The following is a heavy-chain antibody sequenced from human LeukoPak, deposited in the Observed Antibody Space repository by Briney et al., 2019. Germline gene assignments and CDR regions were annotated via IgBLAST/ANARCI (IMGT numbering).Heavy chain of an antibody. J-gene: IGHJ4*02. CDR1: GFSLSTSGMC. Sequence: SGPTLVNPTQTLTLTCSFSGFSLSTSGMCVSWIRQPPGKALEWLALINWDDDKYYSPSLETRLTISKDTSKNQVVLTMTNMDPVDTATYHCARAGSAWYGHFFDFWGQGTLVTAS. V-gene: IGHV2-70*01. D-gene: IGHD6-19*01. CDR2: INWDDDK. CDR3: ARAGSAWYGHFFDF.